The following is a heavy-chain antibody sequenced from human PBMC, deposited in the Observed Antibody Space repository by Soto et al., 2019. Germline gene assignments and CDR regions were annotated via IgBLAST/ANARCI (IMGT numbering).Heavy chain of an antibody. J-gene: IGHJ3*02. D-gene: IGHD3-22*01. Sequence: ESGPTLVNPTQTLTLTCTFSGFSLSTSGVGVGWIRQPPGKALEWLALIYWDDDKRYSPSLKSRLTITKDTSKNQVVLTMTNMDPVDTATYYCAHRRITMIVIPDDAFDIWGQGTMVTVS. CDR2: IYWDDDK. V-gene: IGHV2-5*02. CDR1: GFSLSTSGVG. CDR3: AHRRITMIVIPDDAFDI.